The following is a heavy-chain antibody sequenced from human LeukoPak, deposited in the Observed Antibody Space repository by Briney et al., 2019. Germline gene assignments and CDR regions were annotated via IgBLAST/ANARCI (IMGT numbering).Heavy chain of an antibody. D-gene: IGHD2-2*01. V-gene: IGHV3-30*04. Sequence: PGRSLRLSCAASGFTFSSYAMHWVRQAPGKGLEWVAVISYDGSNKYYADSVKGRFTISRDNSKNTLYLQMNSLRAEGTAVYYCARDGDCSSTSCYGSSYYYYGMDVWGQGTTVTVSS. CDR3: ARDGDCSSTSCYGSSYYYYGMDV. CDR2: ISYDGSNK. J-gene: IGHJ6*02. CDR1: GFTFSSYA.